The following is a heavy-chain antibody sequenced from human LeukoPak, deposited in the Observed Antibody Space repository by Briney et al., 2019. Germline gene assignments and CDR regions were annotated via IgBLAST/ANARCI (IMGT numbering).Heavy chain of an antibody. J-gene: IGHJ5*02. CDR1: GGSISSGGYY. CDR2: IYYSGST. Sequence: PSQTLSLTCTVSGGSISSGGYYWSWIRQHPGKGLEWIGYIYYSGSTYYNPSLKSRVTISVDTSKNQFSLKLSSVTAADTAVYYCARGFPYSSGWYAGTPKGNWFDPWGQGTLVTVSS. D-gene: IGHD6-19*01. V-gene: IGHV4-31*03. CDR3: ARGFPYSSGWYAGTPKGNWFDP.